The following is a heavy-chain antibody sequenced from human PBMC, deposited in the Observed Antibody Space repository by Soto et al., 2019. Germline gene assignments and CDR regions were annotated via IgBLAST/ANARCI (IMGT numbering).Heavy chain of an antibody. CDR1: GFTFSSYS. Sequence: EVQLVESGGGLVQPGGSLRLSCAAAGFTFSSYSMNWVRQAPGKGLEWVSYISSSSSTIYYSDSVKGRFNISRDNAKNSLYLQMNSLRAADTAVYYCARWGGAGPSSWGQGTLVTVSS. V-gene: IGHV3-48*01. CDR3: ARWGGAGPSS. CDR2: ISSSSSTI. D-gene: IGHD3-10*01. J-gene: IGHJ4*02.